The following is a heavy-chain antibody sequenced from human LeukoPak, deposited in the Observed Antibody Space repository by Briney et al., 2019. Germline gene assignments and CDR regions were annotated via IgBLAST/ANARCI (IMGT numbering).Heavy chain of an antibody. Sequence: GGSLRLSCAASGFTFSSYGMHWVRQAPGKGLEWVAVIWYDGSNKYYADSVKGRFTISRDNSKNTLYLQMNSLRAEDTAVYYCARSFMTTVARVVDYWGQGTLVTVSS. CDR3: ARSFMTTVARVVDY. D-gene: IGHD4-23*01. J-gene: IGHJ4*02. CDR1: GFTFSSYG. CDR2: IWYDGSNK. V-gene: IGHV3-33*01.